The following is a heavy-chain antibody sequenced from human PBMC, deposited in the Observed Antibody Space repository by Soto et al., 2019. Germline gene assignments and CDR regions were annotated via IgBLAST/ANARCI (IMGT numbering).Heavy chain of an antibody. CDR2: ISYSGTT. CDR1: GGSISSGNYY. V-gene: IGHV4-30-4*01. D-gene: IGHD4-17*01. CDR3: ATMGTPVTGLYYFDY. J-gene: IGHJ4*02. Sequence: QVQLQESGPGLVKPSQTLSLTCTVSGGSISSGNYYWSWIRQPPGKGLEWIGFISYSGTTHYSASRRSRVSKSVDTSKNQFSLDLTSVTAADTAVYYCATMGTPVTGLYYFDYWGQGTLVTVSS.